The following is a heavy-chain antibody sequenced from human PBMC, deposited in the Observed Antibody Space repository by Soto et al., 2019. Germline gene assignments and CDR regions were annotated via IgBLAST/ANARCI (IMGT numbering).Heavy chain of an antibody. CDR3: ARKGNMIVVVKGIDV. CDR1: GYTFTSYG. Sequence: ASVKVSCKASGYTFTSYGINWVRQATGQGLEWMGWMNPNSGNTGYAQKFQGRVTMTRNTSISTAYMELSSLRSEDTAVYYCARKGNMIVVVKGIDVWGQGTTVTVYS. D-gene: IGHD3-22*01. V-gene: IGHV1-8*02. J-gene: IGHJ6*02. CDR2: MNPNSGNT.